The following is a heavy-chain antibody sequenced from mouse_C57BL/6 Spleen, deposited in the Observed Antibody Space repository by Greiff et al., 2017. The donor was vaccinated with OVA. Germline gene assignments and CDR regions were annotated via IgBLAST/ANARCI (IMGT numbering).Heavy chain of an antibody. CDR1: GYTFTSYW. D-gene: IGHD2-5*01. CDR3: ARSPTYYSNYVGYFDY. Sequence: QVQLQQPGAELVMPGASVKLSCKASGYTFTSYWMHWVKQRPGQGLEWIGEIDPSDSYTNYNQKFKGKSTLTVDKSSSTAYVQLSSLTSEDSAVYYCARSPTYYSNYVGYFDYWGQGTTLTVSS. V-gene: IGHV1-69*01. CDR2: IDPSDSYT. J-gene: IGHJ2*01.